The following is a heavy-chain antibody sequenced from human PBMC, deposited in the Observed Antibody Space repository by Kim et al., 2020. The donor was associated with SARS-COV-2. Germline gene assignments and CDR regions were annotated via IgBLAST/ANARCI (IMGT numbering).Heavy chain of an antibody. V-gene: IGHV3-11*01. CDR3: ARPYSSSWYSFDY. J-gene: IGHJ4*02. Sequence: YGKAVKGPFTMSRDNAKNSMCPQMNSLRAEDTAVYYCARPYSSSWYSFDYWGQGTLVTVSS. D-gene: IGHD6-13*01.